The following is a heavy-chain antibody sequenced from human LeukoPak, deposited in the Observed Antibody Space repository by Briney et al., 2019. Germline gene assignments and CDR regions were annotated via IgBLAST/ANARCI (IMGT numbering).Heavy chain of an antibody. CDR2: ISGSDGST. J-gene: IGHJ4*02. Sequence: GGSLRLSCAASGFTFSNYGMSWVRQPPGKGLEWVSAISGSDGSTYYADSVKGRFTISRDNSKNTLYLQMNSLRAEDTAVYYCAKGILSPYYFDYWGQGTLVTVSS. V-gene: IGHV3-23*01. CDR3: AKGILSPYYFDY. CDR1: GFTFSNYG.